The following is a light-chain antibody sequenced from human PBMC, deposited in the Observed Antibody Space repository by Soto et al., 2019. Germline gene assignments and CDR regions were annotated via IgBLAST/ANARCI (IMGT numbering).Light chain of an antibody. CDR2: RNN. J-gene: IGLJ2*01. V-gene: IGLV1-47*01. CDR1: SSNIGGNY. CDR3: ETWDSGLSAGI. Sequence: QSVLTQPPSASGTPGQRVTISCSGSSSNIGGNYVYWYQQLPGTAPKLLIYRNNQRPSGVPDRFSGSKSGTSASLAISGLRSDDEADYYCETWDSGLSAGIFGGGTKLTVL.